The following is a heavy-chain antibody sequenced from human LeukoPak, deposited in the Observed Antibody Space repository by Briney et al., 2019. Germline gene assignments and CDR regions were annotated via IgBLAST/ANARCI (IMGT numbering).Heavy chain of an antibody. CDR2: INYSGST. Sequence: SETLSLTCAVYGGSFSGYYWSWIRQPPGKGLEWIGEINYSGSTNYNPSLKSQVTISVDTSKNQFSLKLSSVTAADTAVYYCARVPPPSYCSSTSCYRPGSKFDPWGQGTLVTVSS. CDR3: ARVPPPSYCSSTSCYRPGSKFDP. CDR1: GGSFSGYY. J-gene: IGHJ5*02. V-gene: IGHV4-34*01. D-gene: IGHD2-2*01.